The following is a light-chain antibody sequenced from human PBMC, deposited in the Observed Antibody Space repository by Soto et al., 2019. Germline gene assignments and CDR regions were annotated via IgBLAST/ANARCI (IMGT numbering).Light chain of an antibody. Sequence: DIVLTQSPGTLSLSPGERATLSCRASQSVNSSSLAWYQQKPGQAPRPIIYGASSRATGIPDRFSGSGSGTDFTLTISRPEPEDFAVYYCQHYGRSPPMYTFGQGAKLEIK. J-gene: IGKJ2*01. CDR3: QHYGRSPPMYT. CDR2: GAS. V-gene: IGKV3-20*01. CDR1: QSVNSSS.